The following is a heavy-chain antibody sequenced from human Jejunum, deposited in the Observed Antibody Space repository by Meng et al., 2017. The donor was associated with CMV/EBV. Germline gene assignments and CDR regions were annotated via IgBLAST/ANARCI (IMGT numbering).Heavy chain of an antibody. CDR1: GGTFSSYS. J-gene: IGHJ5*02. D-gene: IGHD2-2*02. Sequence: QVQLVQFGADVKKPXSSVKVSCKASGGTFSSYSISWVRQAPGPGLEWMGRKIPILGIANYEQKFQGRVKITTDKSTSTAYMELSSLRSEDTAVYYCARYTGHLDPWGQGTLVTVSS. V-gene: IGHV1-69*04. CDR2: KIPILGIA. CDR3: ARYTGHLDP.